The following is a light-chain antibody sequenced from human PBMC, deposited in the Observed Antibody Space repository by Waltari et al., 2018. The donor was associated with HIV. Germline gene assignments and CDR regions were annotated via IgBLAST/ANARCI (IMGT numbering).Light chain of an antibody. V-gene: IGLV1-44*01. J-gene: IGLJ2*01. CDR3: SSWDGSLYGVA. CDR2: TNT. Sequence: QSVLTQPPSASGTPGQPVTIPCSGSDSNLGPNTVNWYQQLPGTAPKLLIFTNTERPSGVPDRFSGSKSGTSASLAISGLQSEDEALYYCSSWDGSLYGVAFGGGTKVTVL. CDR1: DSNLGPNT.